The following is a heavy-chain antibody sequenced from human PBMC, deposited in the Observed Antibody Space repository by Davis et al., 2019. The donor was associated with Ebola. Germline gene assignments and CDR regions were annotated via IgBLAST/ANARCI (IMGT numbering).Heavy chain of an antibody. CDR3: ALDSGSYGVDY. CDR2: ISAYNGNT. Sequence: ASVKVSCKASGYTFTSYGISWVRQAPGQGLEWMGWISAYNGNTNYAQKLQGRVTMTTDTSTSTAYMELSSLRSEDTAVYYCALDSGSYGVDYWGQGTLVTVSS. D-gene: IGHD1-26*01. CDR1: GYTFTSYG. J-gene: IGHJ4*02. V-gene: IGHV1-18*01.